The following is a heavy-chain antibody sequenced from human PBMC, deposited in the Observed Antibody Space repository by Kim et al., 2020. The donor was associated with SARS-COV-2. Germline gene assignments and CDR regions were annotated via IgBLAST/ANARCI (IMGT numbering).Heavy chain of an antibody. V-gene: IGHV4-4*07. Sequence: SETLSLTCTVSGGSISSFYWSWIRQPAGKGLEWIGRIYTSGSTNYNPSLKSRVTMSVDTSKNEFSLKLSSVTDADTAVYYCASARAHYYDSSAYNYWGQGTLVTVSS. CDR3: ASARAHYYDSSAYNY. CDR2: IYTSGST. CDR1: GGSISSFY. D-gene: IGHD3-22*01. J-gene: IGHJ4*02.